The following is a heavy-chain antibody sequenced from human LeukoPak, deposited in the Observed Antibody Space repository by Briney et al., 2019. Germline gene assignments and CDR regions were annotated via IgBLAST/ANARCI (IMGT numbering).Heavy chain of an antibody. J-gene: IGHJ5*02. D-gene: IGHD1-26*01. Sequence: GGSLRLSCAASGFTFSSYWMHWVRQAPGKGLVWVSRINSDGSSTSYADSVKGRFTISRDNAKNSLYLQLNSLRAEDTAVYYCARSLVVGATYPYHWGQGTLVTVSS. CDR1: GFTFSSYW. CDR3: ARSLVVGATYPYH. V-gene: IGHV3-74*01. CDR2: INSDGSST.